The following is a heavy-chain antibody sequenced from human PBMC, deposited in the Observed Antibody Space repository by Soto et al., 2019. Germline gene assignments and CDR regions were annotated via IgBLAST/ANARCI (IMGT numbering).Heavy chain of an antibody. J-gene: IGHJ4*02. Sequence: GGSLRLSCAASGFTFSNALMAWVRQAPGKGLEWVGRIKSKTDGETTDYAAPVKGRFTISRDDSKNTLYLQMNSLQTEDTAVYFCIWHDYGDYWGQGTLVTSPQ. CDR1: GFTFSNAL. CDR2: IKSKTDGETT. V-gene: IGHV3-15*01. CDR3: IWHDYGDY.